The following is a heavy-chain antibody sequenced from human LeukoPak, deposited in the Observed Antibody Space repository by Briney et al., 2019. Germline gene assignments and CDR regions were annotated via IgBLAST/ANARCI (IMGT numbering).Heavy chain of an antibody. CDR2: IWYDGSNK. J-gene: IGHJ4*02. D-gene: IGHD1-20*01. Sequence: GGSLRLSCAASGFTFSSYGMHWVRQAPGKGLEWVAVIWYDGSNKYYADSVKGRFTISRDNAKNSLYLQMNSLRAEDTAVYYCASHNSWRFDYWGQGTLVTVSS. V-gene: IGHV3-33*03. CDR3: ASHNSWRFDY. CDR1: GFTFSSYG.